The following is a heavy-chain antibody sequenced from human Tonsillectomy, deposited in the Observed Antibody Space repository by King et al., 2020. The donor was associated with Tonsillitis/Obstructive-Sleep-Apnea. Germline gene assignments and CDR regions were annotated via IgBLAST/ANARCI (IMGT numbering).Heavy chain of an antibody. CDR3: ARGALVSGYSSDY. J-gene: IGHJ4*02. D-gene: IGHD3-22*01. Sequence: QLQESGPGLVKPSETLSLTCTVSGGSISGYYWSWIRQPPGKGLEWIGYIYYSGSTSYNPSLKSRVTISVDTSKDQFSLKLSSVTAADTAVYYCARGALVSGYSSDYWGQGTLVTVSS. V-gene: IGHV4-59*01. CDR1: GGSISGYY. CDR2: IYYSGST.